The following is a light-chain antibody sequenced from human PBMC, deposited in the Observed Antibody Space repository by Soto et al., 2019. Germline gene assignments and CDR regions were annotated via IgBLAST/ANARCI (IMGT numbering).Light chain of an antibody. V-gene: IGLV2-18*02. J-gene: IGLJ1*01. CDR3: SSYTSSSTFYV. CDR2: EVS. CDR1: SSDVGSYNR. Sequence: QSALTQPPSVSGSHGQSGTISCTGTSSDVGSYNRVSWYQQPPGTAPKLMIYEVSNRPSGVPDRFSGSKSGNTASLTISGLQAEDEADYYCSSYTSSSTFYVFGTGTKVTVL.